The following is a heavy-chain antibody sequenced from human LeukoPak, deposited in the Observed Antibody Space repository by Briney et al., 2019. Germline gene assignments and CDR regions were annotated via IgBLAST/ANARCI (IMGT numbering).Heavy chain of an antibody. D-gene: IGHD3-10*01. J-gene: IGHJ4*02. CDR2: IYYSGST. CDR3: AGVGPYYGSGSTQYYFDY. Sequence: PSETLSLTCTVSGGSISSSSYYWGWIRQPPGKGLEWIGSIYYSGSTYYNPSLKSRVTISVDTSKNQFSLKLSSVTAADTAVYYCAGVGPYYGSGSTQYYFDYWGQGTLVTVSS. CDR1: GGSISSSSYY. V-gene: IGHV4-39*07.